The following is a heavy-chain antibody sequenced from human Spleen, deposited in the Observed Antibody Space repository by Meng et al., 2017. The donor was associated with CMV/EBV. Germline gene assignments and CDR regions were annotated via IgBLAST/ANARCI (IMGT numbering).Heavy chain of an antibody. V-gene: IGHV4-38-2*02. J-gene: IGHJ4*02. CDR2: IYHSGST. Sequence: SETLSLTCTVSGYSISSGYYWGWVRQPPGKGLEWIGSIYHSGSTYYNPSLKSRVTISVDTSKNQFSLKLSSVTAADTAVYYCARARFDYWGQGTLVTVSS. CDR1: GYSISSGYY. CDR3: ARARFDY.